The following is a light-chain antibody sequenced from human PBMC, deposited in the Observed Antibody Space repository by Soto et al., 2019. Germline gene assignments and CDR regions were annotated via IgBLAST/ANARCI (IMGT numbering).Light chain of an antibody. Sequence: DIQITQSPSTLSASVGDRVTITCRASQSISSWLAWYQHKPGKAPKPLIYDASSLESGVPSRFSGSGSGTKFTLTISRLQPDDFATDYCHQYNSYYTFGQGTKLEIK. J-gene: IGKJ2*01. CDR2: DAS. CDR3: HQYNSYYT. CDR1: QSISSW. V-gene: IGKV1-5*01.